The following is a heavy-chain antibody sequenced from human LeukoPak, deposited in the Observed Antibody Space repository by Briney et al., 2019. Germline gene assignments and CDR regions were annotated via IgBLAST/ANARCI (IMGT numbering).Heavy chain of an antibody. Sequence: PGGSLRLSCAASGFNFGSYAMTWVRQAAGKELEWVSSVVGSGGSTYYADSVKGRLTISRDNSKNSLYLQMNSLRAEDTAVYYCAIPKTRWGQGTLVTVSS. J-gene: IGHJ4*02. V-gene: IGHV3-23*01. CDR3: AIPKTR. CDR2: VVGSGGST. CDR1: GFNFGSYA.